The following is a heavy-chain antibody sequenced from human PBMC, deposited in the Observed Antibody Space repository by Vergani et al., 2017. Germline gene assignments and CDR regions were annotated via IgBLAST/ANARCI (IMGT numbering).Heavy chain of an antibody. D-gene: IGHD4-11*01. CDR1: GYSFTSYW. Sequence: EVQLVQSGAEVKKPGESLKISCKGSGYSFTSYWIGWVRQMPGKGLEWMGIIYPGDSDTRYSPSFQGQVTISADKSISTAYLQWSSLKASDTAMYYCARYPXSQHSNGYYYYMDVWGKGTTVTVSS. CDR3: ARYPXSQHSNGYYYYMDV. V-gene: IGHV5-51*03. CDR2: IYPGDSDT. J-gene: IGHJ6*03.